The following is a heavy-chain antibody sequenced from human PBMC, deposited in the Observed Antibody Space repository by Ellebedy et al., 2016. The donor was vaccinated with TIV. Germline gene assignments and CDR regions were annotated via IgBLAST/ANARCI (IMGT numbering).Heavy chain of an antibody. Sequence: GESLKISCAAFGFTLRSHAMNWVRQAPGKGLEWVSRINSDGSSTIYADSVKGRFTISRDNAENSLYLQMNSLRADDTAVHYCARAGDYNLLSPAGGYWGQGTLVTVSS. J-gene: IGHJ4*02. CDR3: ARAGDYNLLSPAGGY. V-gene: IGHV3-74*01. D-gene: IGHD1-14*01. CDR1: GFTLRSHA. CDR2: INSDGSST.